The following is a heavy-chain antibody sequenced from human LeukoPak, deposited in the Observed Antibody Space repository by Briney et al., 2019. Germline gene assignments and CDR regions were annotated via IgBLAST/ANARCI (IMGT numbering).Heavy chain of an antibody. CDR1: GGTFSSYA. J-gene: IGHJ4*02. CDR3: AREVSYYFDY. V-gene: IGHV1-69*05. CDR2: IIPIFGTA. Sequence: SVKVSCKASGGTFSSYAISWVRQAPGQGLEWMGGIIPIFGTANYAQKFQGRVTITTDKSTSTAYVELSSLRSEDTAVYYCAREVSYYFDYWGQGTLVTVSS.